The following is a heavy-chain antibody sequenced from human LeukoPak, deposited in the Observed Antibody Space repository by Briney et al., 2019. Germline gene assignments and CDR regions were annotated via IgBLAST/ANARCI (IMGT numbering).Heavy chain of an antibody. CDR3: ARGRDGYNGIPGAFDI. CDR2: IYYNGST. J-gene: IGHJ3*02. CDR1: GGSISSSSYY. V-gene: IGHV4-39*07. D-gene: IGHD5-24*01. Sequence: SETLSLTCTVSGGSISSSSYYWGWIRQPPGKGLEWIGSIYYNGSTYYNPSLKSRVTISVDTSKNQFSLKLSSVTAADTAVYYCARGRDGYNGIPGAFDIWGQGTMVTVSS.